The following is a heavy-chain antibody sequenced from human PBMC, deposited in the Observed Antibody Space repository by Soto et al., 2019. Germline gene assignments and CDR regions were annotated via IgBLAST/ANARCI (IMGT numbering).Heavy chain of an antibody. CDR1: GASISDYY. CDR2: ISYSGTT. J-gene: IGHJ5*02. D-gene: IGHD1-26*01. V-gene: IGHV4-59*08. CDR3: ARNGGYFCS. Sequence: QVHLQESGPGLVKPSETLSLTCTVSGASISDYYWSWIRQPPGKGLEWIGYISYSGTTSYNPSLKSRVAIFGDTSKNRFSLNLRSVTAADTAVYYCARNGGYFCSWGQGTLVTVSS.